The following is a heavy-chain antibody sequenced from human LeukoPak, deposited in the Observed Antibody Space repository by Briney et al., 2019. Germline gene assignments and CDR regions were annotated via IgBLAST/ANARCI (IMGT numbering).Heavy chain of an antibody. Sequence: PSETLSLTCAVSDDSFSSHYWTWIRPPPGKGLEWIGYISYIGSTNYNPSLKSRVTISIDTSKNQFSLQLTSVTAADTAVYYCARDLVTVTKGFDIWGQGTMVSVSS. CDR3: ARDLVTVTKGFDI. CDR2: ISYIGST. V-gene: IGHV4-59*11. CDR1: DDSFSSHY. D-gene: IGHD4-17*01. J-gene: IGHJ3*02.